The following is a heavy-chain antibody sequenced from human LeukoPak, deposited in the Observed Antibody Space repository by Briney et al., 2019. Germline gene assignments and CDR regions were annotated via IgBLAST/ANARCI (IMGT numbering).Heavy chain of an antibody. CDR3: AKGDYYDSSGYYYYYGMDV. Sequence: GGSLRLSCAASGFTFTIYAMNWVRQAPGKGLEWVSAISGSGGSTYYADSVKGRLTISRDNSKNTLYLQMNSLRAEDTAVYYCAKGDYYDSSGYYYYYGMDVWGQGTTVTVSS. V-gene: IGHV3-23*01. CDR1: GFTFTIYA. D-gene: IGHD3-22*01. CDR2: ISGSGGST. J-gene: IGHJ6*02.